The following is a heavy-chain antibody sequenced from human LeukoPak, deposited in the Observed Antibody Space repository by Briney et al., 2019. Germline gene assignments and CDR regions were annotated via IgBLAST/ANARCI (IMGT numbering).Heavy chain of an antibody. CDR1: GFTFSDYY. Sequence: GGSLRLSCAASGFTFSDYYMSWIRQAPGKGLEWVSYISSSGSTIYYADSVKGRFTISRDNAKNSLYLQMNSLRAEDTAVYYCARDVLFSYYYGSSGRTTSDYWGQGTLVTVSS. CDR3: ARDVLFSYYYGSSGRTTSDY. J-gene: IGHJ4*02. V-gene: IGHV3-11*01. CDR2: ISSSGSTI. D-gene: IGHD3-22*01.